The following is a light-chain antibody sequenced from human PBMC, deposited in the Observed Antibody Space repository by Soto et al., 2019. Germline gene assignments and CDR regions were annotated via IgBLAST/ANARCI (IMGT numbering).Light chain of an antibody. V-gene: IGKV1-5*01. CDR2: DAS. CDR1: QTISTW. Sequence: DIHVTQSPPTLYASVGDRVTITCRASQTISTWMAWYQQKPGKAPKLLVYDASTLQSGVASRFSGSGSGTELALTISRVWSHELATYMWDHYHTHGAIGRGTRLEIK. J-gene: IGKJ5*01. CDR3: DHYHTHGA.